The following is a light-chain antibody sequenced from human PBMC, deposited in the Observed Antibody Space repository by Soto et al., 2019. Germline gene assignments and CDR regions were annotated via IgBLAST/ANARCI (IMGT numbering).Light chain of an antibody. J-gene: IGLJ2*01. CDR1: SGSMASNY. CDR2: EDN. CDR3: QSYDSSNHVV. V-gene: IGLV6-57*04. Sequence: NFMLTQPHSVSESPGKTVTISCTRSSGSMASNYVQWYQQRPGSAPTTVIYEDNQRPSGVPDRFSGSIDSSSNSASLTISGLKTEDEADYYCQSYDSSNHVVFGGGTKLTVL.